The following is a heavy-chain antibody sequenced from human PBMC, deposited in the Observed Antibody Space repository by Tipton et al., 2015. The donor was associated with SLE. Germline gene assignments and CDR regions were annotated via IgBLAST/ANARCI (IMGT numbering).Heavy chain of an antibody. CDR3: AHDFWSGPLDYFDY. CDR2: IYHSGTT. V-gene: IGHV4-38-2*01. J-gene: IGHJ4*02. D-gene: IGHD3-3*01. CDR1: GYSISSSYY. Sequence: GLVKPSETLSLTCVVSGYSISSSYYWGWIRQPPGKGLEWIGSIYHSGTTYYTPSLKSRVTISVDTSRNQFSLKLSSVTAADTAVYYCAHDFWSGPLDYFDYWGQGILVTVSS.